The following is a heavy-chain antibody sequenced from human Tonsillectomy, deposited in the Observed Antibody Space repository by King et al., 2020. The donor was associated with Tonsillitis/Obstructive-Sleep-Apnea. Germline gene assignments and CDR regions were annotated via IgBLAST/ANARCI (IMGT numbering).Heavy chain of an antibody. Sequence: QLVQSGGGVVQPGRSLRLYCAASGFSFSSYGMHWVRQAPGKGLEWVALIWYDGSNKYYVDSVKGRFTISRDNSKNTLYLQMNNLRAEDTVVYYCARDGTAAESPFDYWGQGTLVTVSS. J-gene: IGHJ4*02. D-gene: IGHD2-21*02. CDR1: GFSFSSYG. V-gene: IGHV3-33*01. CDR2: IWYDGSNK. CDR3: ARDGTAAESPFDY.